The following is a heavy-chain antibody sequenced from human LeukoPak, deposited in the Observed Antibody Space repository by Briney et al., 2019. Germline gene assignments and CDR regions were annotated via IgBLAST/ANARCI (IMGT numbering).Heavy chain of an antibody. CDR1: GYTFTNYA. Sequence: GASVKVSCKASGYTFTNYAFSWVRQATGQGLEWMGWISAYNGNTNYAQKLQGRVTMTTDTSTSTVYMELRSPRSDDTAVYYCARDVGEGFCSGGSCSDYWGQGTLVTVSS. V-gene: IGHV1-18*01. CDR3: ARDVGEGFCSGGSCSDY. J-gene: IGHJ4*02. CDR2: ISAYNGNT. D-gene: IGHD2-15*01.